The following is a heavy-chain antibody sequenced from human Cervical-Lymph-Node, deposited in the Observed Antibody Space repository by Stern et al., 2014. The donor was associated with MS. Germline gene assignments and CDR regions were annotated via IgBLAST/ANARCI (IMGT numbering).Heavy chain of an antibody. Sequence: EVQLVESGGGLVQPAGSLRLSCATSGFAFSSYAMTWVRQAPGKGMEWLASDSGSGGTTYYRDSVRGRFTISRDNAKTTLYLQMNGLRAEDTDVYYCACDYGRYWGQGTLVTVSS. CDR2: DSGSGGTT. CDR3: ACDYGRY. D-gene: IGHD4-17*01. V-gene: IGHV3-23*04. J-gene: IGHJ4*02. CDR1: GFAFSSYA.